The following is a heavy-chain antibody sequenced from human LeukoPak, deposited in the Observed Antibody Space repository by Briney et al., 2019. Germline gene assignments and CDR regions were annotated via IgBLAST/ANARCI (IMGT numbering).Heavy chain of an antibody. Sequence: PGGSLRLSCAASGFTFSSYWMSWVRQAPGKGLEWVANIKQDGSEKYYVDSVKGRFTISRDNAKNSLYLQMNSLRAEDTAVYYCAREHSNYELYCFYMDVWGKGTTVTISS. J-gene: IGHJ6*03. CDR1: GFTFSSYW. CDR3: AREHSNYELYCFYMDV. CDR2: IKQDGSEK. V-gene: IGHV3-7*01. D-gene: IGHD4-11*01.